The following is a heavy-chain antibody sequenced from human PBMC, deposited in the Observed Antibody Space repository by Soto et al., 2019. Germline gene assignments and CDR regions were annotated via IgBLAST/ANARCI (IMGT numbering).Heavy chain of an antibody. CDR3: ARHVPDSSGYYYGAFDI. V-gene: IGHV5-51*01. CDR2: IYPGDSDT. CDR1: GYSFTSYW. Sequence: GESLKISCKGSGYSFTSYWIGWVRQMPGKGLGWMGIIYPGDSDTRYSPSFQGQVTISADKSISTAYLQWSSLKASDTAMYYCARHVPDSSGYYYGAFDIWGQGTMVTVSS. J-gene: IGHJ3*02. D-gene: IGHD3-22*01.